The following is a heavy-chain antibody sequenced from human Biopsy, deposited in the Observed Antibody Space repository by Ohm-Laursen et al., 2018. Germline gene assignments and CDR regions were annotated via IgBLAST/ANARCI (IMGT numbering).Heavy chain of an antibody. V-gene: IGHV3-30*18. J-gene: IGHJ4*02. D-gene: IGHD3-16*01. CDR1: GFSFSSYG. Sequence: RSLRLSCTASGFSFSSYGMHWVRQAPGKGLEWVAVISDDGRNKYYIDSVRGRFTISRDNSKNTLYLQMNNLRAEDTAVFYCAKDLRNNNGGVENWGQGTLVTVSS. CDR2: ISDDGRNK. CDR3: AKDLRNNNGGVEN.